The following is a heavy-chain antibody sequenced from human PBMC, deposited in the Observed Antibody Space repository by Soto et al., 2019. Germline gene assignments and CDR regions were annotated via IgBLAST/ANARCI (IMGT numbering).Heavy chain of an antibody. V-gene: IGHV1-69*01. D-gene: IGHD6-19*01. J-gene: IGHJ2*01. CDR1: GGTFSSYA. Sequence: QVQLVQSGAEVKKPGSSVKVSCKASGGTFSSYAISWVRQAPGQGLEWMGGIIPIFGTANYAQKFQGRVTITADEFPSQGYRELSSLRTEDTAVYYCARDNGAPRGNYSRGWYIPFFLRGRGTLVTVSS. CDR3: ARDNGAPRGNYSRGWYIPFFL. CDR2: IIPIFGTA.